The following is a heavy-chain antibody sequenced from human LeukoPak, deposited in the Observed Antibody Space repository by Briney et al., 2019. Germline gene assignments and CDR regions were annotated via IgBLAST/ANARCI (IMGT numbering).Heavy chain of an antibody. J-gene: IGHJ3*02. CDR1: GYSFTSYW. CDR3: ARRWLRLRSSVKAATAETNDAFDI. Sequence: GESLKISCKGSGYSFTSYWIGWVRQMPGKGLEWMGIIYPGDSDTRYSPSFQGQVTISADKSISTAHLQWSSLKASDTAMYYCARRWLRLRSSVKAATAETNDAFDIWGQGTMVTVSS. CDR2: IYPGDSDT. D-gene: IGHD5-12*01. V-gene: IGHV5-51*01.